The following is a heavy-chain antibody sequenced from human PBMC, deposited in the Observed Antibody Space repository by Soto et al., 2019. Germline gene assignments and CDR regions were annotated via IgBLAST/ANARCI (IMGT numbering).Heavy chain of an antibody. CDR1: GGSISSYY. D-gene: IGHD6-13*01. CDR3: ARDTATGTGVYYFYGMDV. Sequence: SETLSLTCTVSGGSISSYYWSWIRQPPGKGLEWIGYIYYSGSTNYNPSLKSRVTISVDPSKNQFSLKLRSVTAADTAVYYCARDTATGTGVYYFYGMDVWGQGTTVTVSS. CDR2: IYYSGST. V-gene: IGHV4-59*01. J-gene: IGHJ6*02.